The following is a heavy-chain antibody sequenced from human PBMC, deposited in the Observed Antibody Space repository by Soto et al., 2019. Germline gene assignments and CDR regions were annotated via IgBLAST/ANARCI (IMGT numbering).Heavy chain of an antibody. J-gene: IGHJ6*02. CDR2: IYYSGST. D-gene: IGHD4-17*01. CDR3: ARADYGDYLYGMDV. CDR1: GGSISSGGYY. V-gene: IGHV4-31*03. Sequence: TLSLTCTVSGGSISSGGYYWSWIRQHPGKGLEWIGYIYYSGSTYYNPSLKSRVTISVDTSKNQFSLKLSSVTAADTAVYYCARADYGDYLYGMDVWGQGTTVTVSS.